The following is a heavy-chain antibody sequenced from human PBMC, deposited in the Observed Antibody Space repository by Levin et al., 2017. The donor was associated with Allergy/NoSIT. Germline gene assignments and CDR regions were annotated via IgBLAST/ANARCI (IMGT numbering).Heavy chain of an antibody. D-gene: IGHD3-22*01. CDR3: ASWAMYHYDRSAFDYFYYAMDV. Sequence: LSLTCAASGILFSSYDMNWVRQAPGKGLEWVSSISAGGNYIYYADSVKGRFTISRDNAKNSLFLQMNSLRAEDTAVYYCASWAMYHYDRSAFDYFYYAMDVWGQGITVTVSS. CDR2: ISAGGNYI. V-gene: IGHV3-21*01. J-gene: IGHJ6*02. CDR1: GILFSSYD.